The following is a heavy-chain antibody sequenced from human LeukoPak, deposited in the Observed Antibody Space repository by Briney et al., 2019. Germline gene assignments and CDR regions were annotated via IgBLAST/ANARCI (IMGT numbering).Heavy chain of an antibody. Sequence: GGSLRLSCEASGFTFSSYSMNWVRQAPGKGLEWVSSISSSSSYIYYADSVKGRFTISRDNAKNSLYLQMNSLRAEDTAVYYCARAGYSSSWLRDYWGQGTLVTVSS. CDR1: GFTFSSYS. V-gene: IGHV3-21*01. CDR2: ISSSSSYI. CDR3: ARAGYSSSWLRDY. D-gene: IGHD6-13*01. J-gene: IGHJ4*02.